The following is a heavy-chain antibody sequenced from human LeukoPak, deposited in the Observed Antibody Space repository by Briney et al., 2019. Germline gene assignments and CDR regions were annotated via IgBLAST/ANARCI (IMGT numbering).Heavy chain of an antibody. CDR2: IYYSGST. CDR3: ARGSRVVVTANDAFDI. CDR1: GGSISSYY. J-gene: IGHJ3*02. D-gene: IGHD2-21*02. Sequence: PSEPLSLTCTVSGGSISSYYWSWIRQPPGKRLEWIGYIYYSGSTNYNPSLKSRVTISVDTSKNQFSLKLSSVTAADTAVYYCARGSRVVVTANDAFDIWGQGTMVTVSS. V-gene: IGHV4-59*01.